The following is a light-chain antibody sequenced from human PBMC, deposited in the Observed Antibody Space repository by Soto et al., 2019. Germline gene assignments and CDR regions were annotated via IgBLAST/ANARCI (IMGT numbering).Light chain of an antibody. CDR1: QSVSSN. J-gene: IGKJ4*01. Sequence: EIVMAQSPATLSVSPGERATVSCRASQSVSSNLAWYQQKPGQAPRLLIYGASTRATGIPVRFSGSGSGTEFTLTISSLQSEDFAVYYCQHYNNWIASFGGGTKVDI. V-gene: IGKV3-15*01. CDR2: GAS. CDR3: QHYNNWIAS.